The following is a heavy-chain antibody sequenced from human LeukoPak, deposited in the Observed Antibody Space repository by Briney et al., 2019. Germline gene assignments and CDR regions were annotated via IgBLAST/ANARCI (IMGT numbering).Heavy chain of an antibody. CDR3: AREYYYDSSGGFDI. Sequence: PGGSLRLSCAASGFTFSSYGMHWVRQAPGKGLEWVAVIWYDGSNKYYAGSVKGRFTISRDNSKNTLYLQMNSLRAEDTAVYYCAREYYYDSSGGFDIWGQGTMVTVSS. CDR2: IWYDGSNK. CDR1: GFTFSSYG. J-gene: IGHJ3*02. V-gene: IGHV3-33*01. D-gene: IGHD3-22*01.